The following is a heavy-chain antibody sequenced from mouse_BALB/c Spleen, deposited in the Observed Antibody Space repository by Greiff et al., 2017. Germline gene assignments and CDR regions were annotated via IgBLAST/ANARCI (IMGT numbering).Heavy chain of an antibody. Sequence: EVMLVESGGGLVKPGGSLKLSCAASGFTFSSYAMSWVRQTPEKRLEWVATISSGGSYTYYPDSVKGRFTISRDNAKNTLYLQMSSLRSEDTAMYYCARREGGFAYWGQGTLVTVSA. V-gene: IGHV5-9-1*01. CDR2: ISSGGSYT. CDR1: GFTFSSYA. CDR3: ARREGGFAY. J-gene: IGHJ3*01.